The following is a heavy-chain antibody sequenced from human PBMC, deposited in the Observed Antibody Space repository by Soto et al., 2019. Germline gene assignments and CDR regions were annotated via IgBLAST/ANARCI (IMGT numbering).Heavy chain of an antibody. J-gene: IGHJ4*02. D-gene: IGHD5-12*01. CDR3: ARARRDSGYSYYFDY. Sequence: EVQLVESGGGLVQPGGSLRLSCAASGFTFTSYAIHWVRQAPGKGLEFVSSINSNGGTTYYADSVKGRFTISRDDSKKTLYLQMDSLRPEDMAVYYRARARRDSGYSYYFDYWGQGTLVTVSS. CDR1: GFTFTSYA. V-gene: IGHV3-64*07. CDR2: INSNGGTT.